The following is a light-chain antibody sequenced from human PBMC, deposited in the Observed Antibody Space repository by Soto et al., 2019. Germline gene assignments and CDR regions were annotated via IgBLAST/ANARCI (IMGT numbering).Light chain of an antibody. CDR3: CSYVDTETWV. Sequence: QSSLAQPRSVSGSPGQSVTISCTGTNSDVGGYNYVSWYQQYPGKAPKLMISGVSERPSGVPDRFSGSKSGNTASLTISGLQAEDEADYYCCSYVDTETWVVGGGTKVTVL. CDR1: NSDVGGYNY. V-gene: IGLV2-11*01. J-gene: IGLJ3*02. CDR2: GVS.